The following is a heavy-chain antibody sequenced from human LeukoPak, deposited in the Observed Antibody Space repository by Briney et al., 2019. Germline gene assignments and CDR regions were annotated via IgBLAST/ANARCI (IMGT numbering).Heavy chain of an antibody. CDR2: INHSGST. Sequence: SETVSLTCAVYGGSFSGYYWSWIREPPGKGLEWIGEINHSGSTNYNPSLKSRVTISVDTSKNQFSTKMSSVTAADTAVYYFARGPPHYRFGSGYSYFDYWGQGTLVTVSS. CDR3: ARGPPHYRFGSGYSYFDY. V-gene: IGHV4-34*01. J-gene: IGHJ4*02. D-gene: IGHD3-3*01. CDR1: GGSFSGYY.